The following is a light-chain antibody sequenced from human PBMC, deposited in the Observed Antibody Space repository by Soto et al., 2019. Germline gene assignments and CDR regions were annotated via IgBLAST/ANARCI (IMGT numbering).Light chain of an antibody. CDR3: QQYNTWPPFA. Sequence: IVMTQSPATLSVSPGERATLSCRASHSVGSNVAWYQQKPGQAPRLLIYVASTRATGIPARFSGSGSGTECTLTISSLQSEDFAMYFCQQYNTWPPFAFGPGTKVDI. CDR1: HSVGSN. J-gene: IGKJ3*01. CDR2: VAS. V-gene: IGKV3-15*01.